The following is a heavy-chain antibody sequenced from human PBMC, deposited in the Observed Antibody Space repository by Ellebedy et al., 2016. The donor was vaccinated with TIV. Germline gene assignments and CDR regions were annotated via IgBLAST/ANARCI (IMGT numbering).Heavy chain of an antibody. V-gene: IGHV3-7*01. CDR2: IKEDGSEK. Sequence: GESLKISCAASGFAFSSYWMSWVRQAPGKGLEWVASIKEDGSEKYYVDSVKGRFTISRDNAKNSLDLQMNSLRVEDTAVYYCARDYKGYWGQGTLVTVSS. D-gene: IGHD3-10*01. J-gene: IGHJ4*02. CDR3: ARDYKGY. CDR1: GFAFSSYW.